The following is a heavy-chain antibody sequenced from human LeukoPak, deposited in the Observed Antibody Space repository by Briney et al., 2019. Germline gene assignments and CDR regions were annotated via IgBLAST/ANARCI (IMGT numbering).Heavy chain of an antibody. CDR1: GFTFSSYA. J-gene: IGHJ3*02. Sequence: GGSLRLSCAASGFTFSSYAMSWVRQAPGKGLEWVSAISGSGGSTYYADSVKGRFTISRDTSKNTLYLQMNSLRAEDRAVYYCARDTHYYGSRKEGAFDIWGQGTMVIVSS. CDR3: ARDTHYYGSRKEGAFDI. D-gene: IGHD3-10*01. CDR2: ISGSGGST. V-gene: IGHV3-23*01.